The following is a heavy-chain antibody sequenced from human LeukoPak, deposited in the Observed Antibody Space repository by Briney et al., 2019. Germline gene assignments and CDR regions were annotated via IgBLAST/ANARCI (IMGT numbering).Heavy chain of an antibody. V-gene: IGHV1-18*01. CDR2: ISDYNGNT. CDR3: ARAPGEGGYDSEYMDV. Sequence: ASVKVSCKASGYTFITYGITWVRQAPGQGLEWMGWISDYNGNTNYAQKFQGRVTMTRDMSTSTVYMELSSLRSEDTAVYYCARAPGEGGYDSEYMDVWGKGTTVTVSS. CDR1: GYTFITYG. J-gene: IGHJ6*03. D-gene: IGHD5-12*01.